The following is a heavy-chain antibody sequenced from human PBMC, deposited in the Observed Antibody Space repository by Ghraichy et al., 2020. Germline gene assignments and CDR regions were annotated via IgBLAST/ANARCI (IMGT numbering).Heavy chain of an antibody. CDR3: ARDRGPNCLDY. Sequence: GGSLRLSCADSGFTFSSYWMSWVRQAPGKGLELVANIKQDGSEKYYVDSVKGRFTISRDNTKSSLYLQMNSLRAEDTAVYYCARDRGPNCLDYWGQGTLVTVPS. CDR1: GFTFSSYW. J-gene: IGHJ4*02. V-gene: IGHV3-7*01. CDR2: IKQDGSEK. D-gene: IGHD1-1*01.